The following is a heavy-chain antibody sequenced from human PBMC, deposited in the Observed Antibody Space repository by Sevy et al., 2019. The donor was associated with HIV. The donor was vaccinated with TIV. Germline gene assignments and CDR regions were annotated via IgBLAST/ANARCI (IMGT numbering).Heavy chain of an antibody. Sequence: ASVKVSCKAARYTFTDYYVHWVRQGPGQGLEWMGWINPNNGGTEYAQRFQGRVTMTRDTSINTAYMELGSLTSDDTAVYYCARLTTMPTSDDYGMDVWGQGTTVTVSS. CDR1: RYTFTDYY. D-gene: IGHD4-17*01. V-gene: IGHV1-2*02. J-gene: IGHJ6*02. CDR2: INPNNGGT. CDR3: ARLTTMPTSDDYGMDV.